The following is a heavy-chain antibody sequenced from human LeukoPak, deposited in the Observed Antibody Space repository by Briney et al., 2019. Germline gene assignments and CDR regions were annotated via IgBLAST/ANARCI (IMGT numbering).Heavy chain of an antibody. V-gene: IGHV3-23*01. J-gene: IGHJ4*02. D-gene: IGHD2-2*01. CDR3: ARKYCSTTSCLFDN. CDR1: GFTFTRNA. CDR2: IDGSGGTT. Sequence: GGSLRLSCAASGFTFTRNAMAWVRQAPGKGLEWVSAIDGSGGTTFYADSVKGRVTISRVQSTNTVYLQMNSLRADDTAVYYCARKYCSTTSCLFDNWGQGTLVTVSS.